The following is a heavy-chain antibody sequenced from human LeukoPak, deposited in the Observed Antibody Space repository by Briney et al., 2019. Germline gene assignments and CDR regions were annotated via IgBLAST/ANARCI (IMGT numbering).Heavy chain of an antibody. D-gene: IGHD2-2*01. CDR1: GGSFSGYY. J-gene: IGHJ5*02. V-gene: IGHV4-34*01. Sequence: TETLSLTCAVYGGSFSGYYWSWIRQPPGKGLEWIGEINHSGSTNYNPSLKSRVTISVDTSKNQFSLKLSSVTAADTAVYYCARGLGGIVVVPAAINSNWFDPWGQGTLVTVSS. CDR3: ARGLGGIVVVPAAINSNWFDP. CDR2: INHSGST.